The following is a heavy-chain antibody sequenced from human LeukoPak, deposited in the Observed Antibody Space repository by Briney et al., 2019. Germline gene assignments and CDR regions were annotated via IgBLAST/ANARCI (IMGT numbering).Heavy chain of an antibody. Sequence: GGSLRLSCAASGFTFSSYEMNWVRQAPGKGLEWVSYISSSGSTIYYADSVKGRFTISRDNAKNSLYLQMNSLRAEDTAVYYCARGGVFGSSSSFDYWGQGTLVTVSS. V-gene: IGHV3-48*03. D-gene: IGHD6-6*01. CDR2: ISSSGSTI. CDR1: GFTFSSYE. CDR3: ARGGVFGSSSSFDY. J-gene: IGHJ4*02.